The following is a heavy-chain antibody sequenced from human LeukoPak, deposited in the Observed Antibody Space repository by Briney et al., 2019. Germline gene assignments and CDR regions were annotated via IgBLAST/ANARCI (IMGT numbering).Heavy chain of an antibody. CDR1: GGTFSSYA. J-gene: IGHJ4*02. D-gene: IGHD3-10*01. V-gene: IGHV1-69*05. Sequence: ASVKVSRKASGGTFSSYAICWVRQAPGQGLEWMGRITPIFGTANYAQKFQGRVTITTDESTSTAYMELSSLRSEDTAVYYCARNMVREDQNFDYWGQGTLVTVSS. CDR2: ITPIFGTA. CDR3: ARNMVREDQNFDY.